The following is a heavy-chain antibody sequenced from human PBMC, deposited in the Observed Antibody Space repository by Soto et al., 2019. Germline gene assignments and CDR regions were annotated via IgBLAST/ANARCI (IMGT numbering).Heavy chain of an antibody. Sequence: PSETLSLTCTVSGGSISSYYWSWIRQPPGKGLEWIGYIYYSGSTNYNPSLKSRVTISVDTSKNQFSLKLSSVTAADTAVYYCAREIAVAPFRLRYFDYWGPGTLVTVSS. CDR3: AREIAVAPFRLRYFDY. CDR2: IYYSGST. V-gene: IGHV4-59*01. J-gene: IGHJ4*02. CDR1: GGSISSYY. D-gene: IGHD6-19*01.